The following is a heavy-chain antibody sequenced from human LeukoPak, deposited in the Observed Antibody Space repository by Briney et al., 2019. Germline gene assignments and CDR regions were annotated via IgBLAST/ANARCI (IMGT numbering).Heavy chain of an antibody. J-gene: IGHJ4*02. CDR3: VREMGGYPFDH. CDR2: ISTSGSTT. Sequence: GGSLRLSCAASGFTFSSFEMNWVRQAPGKGLEWVSYISTSGSTTYYADSVKGRITISRDNAKNSLYLQMNSLRAEDTAIYYCVREMGGYPFDHWGQGTLVTVSS. CDR1: GFTFSSFE. V-gene: IGHV3-48*03. D-gene: IGHD5-12*01.